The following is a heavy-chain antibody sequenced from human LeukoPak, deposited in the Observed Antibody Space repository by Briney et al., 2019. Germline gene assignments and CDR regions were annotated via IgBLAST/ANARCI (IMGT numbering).Heavy chain of an antibody. J-gene: IGHJ4*02. CDR3: AKEAYIEMATITPDY. D-gene: IGHD5-24*01. Sequence: GGSLRLSCAASGFTFSSYGMHWVRQAPGKGLEWVAAIWYDGSNKYYADSVEGRFTISRDNSKNTLYLQMNSLRAEDTAVYYCAKEAYIEMATITPDYWGQGTLVTVSS. CDR2: IWYDGSNK. V-gene: IGHV3-33*06. CDR1: GFTFSSYG.